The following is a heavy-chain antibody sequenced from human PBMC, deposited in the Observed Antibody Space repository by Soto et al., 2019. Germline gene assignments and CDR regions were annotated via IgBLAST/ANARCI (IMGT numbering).Heavy chain of an antibody. V-gene: IGHV3-13*01. D-gene: IGHD3-10*01. CDR2: LGTGGDT. Sequence: EVQLVESGGGLIQPGGSLRLACEVSGFSVSAHDMHWVRQVTGKGLEWVSTLGTGGDTYFPDSVKGRFTISRENAKNSLYLQVDSRRAGDSAVYYCARGTRARGIVDRGISAPLNSWAPGPLVAVSS. CDR3: ARGTRARGIVDRGISAPLNS. CDR1: GFSVSAHD. J-gene: IGHJ4*02.